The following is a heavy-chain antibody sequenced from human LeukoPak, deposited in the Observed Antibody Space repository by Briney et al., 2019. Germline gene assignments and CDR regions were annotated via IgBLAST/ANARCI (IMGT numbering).Heavy chain of an antibody. V-gene: IGHV1-46*04. J-gene: IGHJ4*02. CDR2: INPNGIST. Sequence: ASVKVSCKASGYTFTSYYMHWVRQAPGQGLEWMGVINPNGISTNYAQMLQGRVTITRDTSTNTDYMELSSLISEDTAVYFCASEIPQTGYYNYWGQGTLVTASS. CDR3: ASEIPQTGYYNY. D-gene: IGHD3-9*01. CDR1: GYTFTSYY.